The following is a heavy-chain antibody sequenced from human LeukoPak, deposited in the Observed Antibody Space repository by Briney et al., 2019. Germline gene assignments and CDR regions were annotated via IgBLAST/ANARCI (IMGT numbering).Heavy chain of an antibody. V-gene: IGHV4-34*01. J-gene: IGHJ6*03. Sequence: SETLSLTCAVYGGSFSGYYWSWIRQPPGKGLEWIGEINHSGSTNYNPSLKSRVTISVDTSKNQFSLKLSSVTAADTAVHYCARGRLNYDILTGYYGSYYYMDVWGKGTTVTVSS. CDR3: ARGRLNYDILTGYYGSYYYMDV. CDR1: GGSFSGYY. D-gene: IGHD3-9*01. CDR2: INHSGST.